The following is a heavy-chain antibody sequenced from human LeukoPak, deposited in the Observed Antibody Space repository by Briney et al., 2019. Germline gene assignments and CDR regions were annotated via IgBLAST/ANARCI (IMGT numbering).Heavy chain of an antibody. CDR2: IYPGDSDT. D-gene: IGHD3-16*02. CDR3: ARVITGRTERCDAFDI. Sequence: GESLKISCKASGYTFTNYWISWVRQMPGKGLEWMGIIYPGDSDTRYSPSFQGQVTISADKSISTAYLQWSSLKASDTAMYYCARVITGRTERCDAFDIWGQGTMVTVSS. V-gene: IGHV5-51*01. CDR1: GYTFTNYW. J-gene: IGHJ3*02.